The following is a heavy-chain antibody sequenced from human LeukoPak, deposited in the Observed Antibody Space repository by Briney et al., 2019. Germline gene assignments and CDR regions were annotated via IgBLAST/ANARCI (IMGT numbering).Heavy chain of an antibody. V-gene: IGHV1-46*01. J-gene: IGHJ5*02. CDR2: INPSGGST. Sequence: ASVKVSCKASGYTFTSYYMHWVRQAPGQGLEWMGIINPSGGSTSYAQKFQGRVTMARDTSTSTVYMELSSLRSEDTAVYYCARATGRNWFDPWGQGTLVTVSS. CDR1: GYTFTSYY. CDR3: ARATGRNWFDP.